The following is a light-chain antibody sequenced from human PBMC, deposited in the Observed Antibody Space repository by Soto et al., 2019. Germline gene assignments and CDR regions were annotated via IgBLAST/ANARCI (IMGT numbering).Light chain of an antibody. CDR2: GAS. V-gene: IGKV3-20*01. CDR3: HQYDSSPLT. Sequence: EIVLTQSPGTLSLSPGERATLSCRASQSVSSSYLAWYQQKPGQAPRLLIYGASSRATGIPDRFSGSGSGSDFTLTISRLGPEDFAVYYCHQYDSSPLTFGGGTKVVIK. CDR1: QSVSSSY. J-gene: IGKJ4*01.